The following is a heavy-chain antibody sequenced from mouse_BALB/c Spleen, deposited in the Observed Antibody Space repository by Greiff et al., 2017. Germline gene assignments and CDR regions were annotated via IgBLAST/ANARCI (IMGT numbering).Heavy chain of an antibody. Sequence: EVKLQESGPGLVKPSQSLSLTCSVTGYSITSGYYWNWIRQFPGNKLEWMGYISYDGSNNYNPSLKNRISITRDTSKNQFFLKLNSVTTEDTATYYCARRGYDGEAMDYWGQGTSVTVSS. D-gene: IGHD2-2*01. CDR3: ARRGYDGEAMDY. V-gene: IGHV3-6*02. CDR2: ISYDGSN. CDR1: GYSITSGYY. J-gene: IGHJ4*01.